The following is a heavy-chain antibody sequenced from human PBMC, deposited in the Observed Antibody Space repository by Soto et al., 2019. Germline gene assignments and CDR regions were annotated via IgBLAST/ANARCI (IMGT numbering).Heavy chain of an antibody. D-gene: IGHD1-26*01. CDR2: IIPIFGTA. V-gene: IGHV1-69*01. CDR3: ARDGGRHSGGIDY. CDR1: GGTFSSYS. J-gene: IGHJ4*02. Sequence: QVQLVQSGAEVKKPGSSVKVSCKASGGTFSSYSINWVRQAPGQGLEWMGEIIPIFGTANYAQKFQGGATITADESTSTAYMELSSLSSEATAVYYCARDGGRHSGGIDYWGQGTLVTVSS.